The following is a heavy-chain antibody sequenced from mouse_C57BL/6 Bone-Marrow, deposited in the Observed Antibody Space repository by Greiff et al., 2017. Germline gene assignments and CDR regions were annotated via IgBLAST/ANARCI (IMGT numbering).Heavy chain of an antibody. J-gene: IGHJ3*01. D-gene: IGHD5-5*01. CDR3: ARYSLPGFAY. V-gene: IGHV7-3*01. CDR1: GFTFTDYY. Sequence: EVMLVESGGGLVQPGGSLSLSCAASGFTFTDYYMSLVRQPPGKALAWLGFIRNKANGYTPEYSSSVKGRFTISRDNSQSFLYLQMNALRAEDSATYDCARYSLPGFAYWGQGTLVTVSA. CDR2: IRNKANGYTP.